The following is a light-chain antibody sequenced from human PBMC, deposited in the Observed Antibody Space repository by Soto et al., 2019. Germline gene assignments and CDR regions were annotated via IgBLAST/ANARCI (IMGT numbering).Light chain of an antibody. V-gene: IGLV2-14*01. J-gene: IGLJ3*02. Sequence: QSALTQPASVPGSPGQSITIACTGTSSDVGANNFVYWYQQHPGKAPKLLIYGVTNRPSGVSNRFYGSKSGNTASLSISGLQADYDGDYYCSSYANTYNWVFGGGTKVTVL. CDR2: GVT. CDR3: SSYANTYNWV. CDR1: SSDVGANNF.